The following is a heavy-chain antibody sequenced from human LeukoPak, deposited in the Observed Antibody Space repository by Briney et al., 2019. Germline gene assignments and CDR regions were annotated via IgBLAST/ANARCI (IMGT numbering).Heavy chain of an antibody. J-gene: IGHJ3*01. Sequence: GGSLRLSCAASGFTFSSYSMNWVRQSPGKGLEWVSGITGSGGRGYYADSVKGRFTISRDNSKNTVFLQMYSLRAEDTAIYYCVKGFGSGSRPFDAFDFWGQGTMVTVSS. CDR1: GFTFSSYS. CDR2: ITGSGGRG. D-gene: IGHD3-10*01. V-gene: IGHV3-23*01. CDR3: VKGFGSGSRPFDAFDF.